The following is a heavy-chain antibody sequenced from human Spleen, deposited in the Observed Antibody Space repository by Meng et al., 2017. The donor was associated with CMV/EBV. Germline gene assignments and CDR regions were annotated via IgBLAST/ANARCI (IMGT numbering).Heavy chain of an antibody. D-gene: IGHD4-11*01. V-gene: IGHV1-2*02. CDR1: GYTFTGYY. CDR2: INPNSGGT. CDR3: ARGNDFSDAFDI. J-gene: IGHJ3*02. Sequence: ASVKVSCKASGYTFTGYYMHWVRQAPGQGLEWMGWINPNSGGTNYAQKYQGRVTMTRDTSISTAYMELSRLRSDDTAVYYCARGNDFSDAFDIWGQGTMVTVSS.